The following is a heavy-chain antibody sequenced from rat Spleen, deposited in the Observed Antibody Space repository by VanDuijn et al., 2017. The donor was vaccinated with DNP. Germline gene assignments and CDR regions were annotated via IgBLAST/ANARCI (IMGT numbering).Heavy chain of an antibody. D-gene: IGHD1-11*01. V-gene: IGHV5-25*01. CDR1: GFTFSDYD. CDR2: ISSTGVVT. CDR3: AKRWYGSFDY. J-gene: IGHJ2*01. Sequence: EVHLVESGGGLVQPGRSLKFSCAASGFTFSDYDMAWVRQAPTKGLEWVASISSTGVVTYYRDSVKGRSTVSRDNRKSILYLQMDSLRSEDTATYYCAKRWYGSFDYWGQGVMVTI.